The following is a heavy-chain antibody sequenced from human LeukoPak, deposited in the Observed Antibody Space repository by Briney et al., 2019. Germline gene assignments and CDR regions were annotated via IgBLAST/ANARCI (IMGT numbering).Heavy chain of an antibody. Sequence: GGSLRLSCAASGFTFNDYAMHWVRQAPGKGLEWVSGISWSSGSIGYADSVKGRFIISRDNAKSSLYLQMNSLRAEDMALYYCAKDTEGATFAGAFDIWGRGTMVTVSS. CDR3: AKDTEGATFAGAFDI. J-gene: IGHJ3*02. D-gene: IGHD1-26*01. V-gene: IGHV3-9*03. CDR1: GFTFNDYA. CDR2: ISWSSGSI.